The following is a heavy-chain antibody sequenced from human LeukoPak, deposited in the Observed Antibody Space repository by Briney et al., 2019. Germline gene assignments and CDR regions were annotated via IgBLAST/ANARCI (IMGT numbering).Heavy chain of an antibody. Sequence: SETLSLTCTVSGGSISNYYWSWIRQPAGKGLEWIGHVCTSGSTNYNPSLKSRVTMSVDTSKNQFSLRLSSVTAADTAVYYCARDSGKGDTAHMDVWGKGTTVTVSS. CDR3: ARDSGKGDTAHMDV. D-gene: IGHD1-26*01. J-gene: IGHJ6*03. V-gene: IGHV4-4*07. CDR2: VCTSGST. CDR1: GGSISNYY.